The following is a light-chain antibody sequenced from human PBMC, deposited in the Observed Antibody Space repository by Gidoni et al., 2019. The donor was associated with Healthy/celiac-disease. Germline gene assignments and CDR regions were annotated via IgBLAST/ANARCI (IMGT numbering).Light chain of an antibody. J-gene: IGKJ1*01. CDR3: QQYNNWPPWT. CDR2: GAS. CDR1: QSVSSN. V-gene: IGKV3-15*01. Sequence: EIVMTQSPATLSVSPGERATLSCRDSQSVSSNLAWYQQKPGQAPKLLIYGASTRATGIPDRFSGSGSGTEFTLTISSLQSEDFAVYYCQQYNNWPPWTFGQGTKVEIK.